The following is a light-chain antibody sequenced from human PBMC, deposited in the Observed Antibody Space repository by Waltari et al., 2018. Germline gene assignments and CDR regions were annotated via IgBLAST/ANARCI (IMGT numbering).Light chain of an antibody. J-gene: IGLJ2*01. CDR1: SSNIGAGND. CDR2: GNT. Sequence: QSVLTQPPSVSGAPGQRVTISCTGSSSNIGAGNDVHWYQHLPGTAPKLLIYGNTDRAAGVPDRFAGSKSGTSASLAITGLRAEDEGDYYCQSFDSNLKGGVLFGGGTKLTVL. V-gene: IGLV1-40*01. CDR3: QSFDSNLKGGVL.